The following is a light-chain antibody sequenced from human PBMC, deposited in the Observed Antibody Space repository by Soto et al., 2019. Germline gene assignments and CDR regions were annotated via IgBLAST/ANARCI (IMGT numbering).Light chain of an antibody. CDR2: DIS. CDR1: QSVTTN. CDR3: QQRATWPPLIT. J-gene: IGKJ3*01. Sequence: EIVLTQSPATLSLSPGERATLSCRTSQSVTTNFAWYQQKPGQAPRLLIYDISNRATGIPDRFSGSGSGTDLTLSISSLEPEDFAVYYCQQRATWPPLITVGPGTKVEIK. V-gene: IGKV3-11*01.